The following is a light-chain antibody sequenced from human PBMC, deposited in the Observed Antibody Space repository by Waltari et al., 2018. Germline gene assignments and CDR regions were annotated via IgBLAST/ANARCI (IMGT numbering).Light chain of an antibody. Sequence: QSALTQPASVSGSPRQSITISRTGTSSYVGGSNFVSWYQQHPGKAPKLMIYDVSNRPSGVSNRFSGSKSGNTASLTISGLQAEDEADYYCSSYTSSSTLVVFGGGTKLTVL. CDR1: SSYVGGSNF. CDR2: DVS. V-gene: IGLV2-14*03. CDR3: SSYTSSSTLVV. J-gene: IGLJ2*01.